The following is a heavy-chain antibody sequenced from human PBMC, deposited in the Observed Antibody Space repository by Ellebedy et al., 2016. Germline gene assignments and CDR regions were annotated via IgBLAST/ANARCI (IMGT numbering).Heavy chain of an antibody. J-gene: IGHJ1*01. CDR1: GYSISSGYY. V-gene: IGHV4-38-2*02. CDR3: ARSRGGIRDGYFQH. Sequence: SETLSLTCTVSGYSISSGYYWGWIRQPPGKGLEWIGSIYHSGSTYYNPSLKSRVTISVDTSKNQFSLKLSSVTAADTAVYYCARSRGGIRDGYFQHWGQGTLVTVSS. CDR2: IYHSGST. D-gene: IGHD6-13*01.